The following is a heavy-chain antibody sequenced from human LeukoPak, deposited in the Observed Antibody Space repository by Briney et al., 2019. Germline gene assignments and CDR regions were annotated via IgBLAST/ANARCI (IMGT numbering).Heavy chain of an antibody. V-gene: IGHV2-5*02. CDR2: IYWDDDK. Sequence: ESGPTLVQPPQTLTLTYTFSGFSLRTSGVGVGWIRQPPGKALEWLALIYWDDDKRYSPSLKSRLTITKDTSKNQVVLTMTNMDPVDTATYYCAHSGVDDYDYVWGSYLQNFDYWGQGTLVTVSS. D-gene: IGHD3-16*01. CDR3: AHSGVDDYDYVWGSYLQNFDY. J-gene: IGHJ4*02. CDR1: GFSLRTSGVG.